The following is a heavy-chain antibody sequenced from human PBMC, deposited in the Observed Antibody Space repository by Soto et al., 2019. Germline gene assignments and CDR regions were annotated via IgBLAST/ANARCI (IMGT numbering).Heavy chain of an antibody. CDR1: GFTVSSHY. Sequence: EVQLVESGGDLVQPGGSLRLSCAASGFTVSSHYMNWVRQAPGKGLEWVALIQSGGSTFYADSVKGRFTISRDTPKNTLFLQMNSLRVEDTAMYYCSREDVYCSGGSCYGVPIDVWGRGTTVTVSS. J-gene: IGHJ6*03. D-gene: IGHD2-15*01. V-gene: IGHV3-66*01. CDR3: SREDVYCSGGSCYGVPIDV. CDR2: IQSGGST.